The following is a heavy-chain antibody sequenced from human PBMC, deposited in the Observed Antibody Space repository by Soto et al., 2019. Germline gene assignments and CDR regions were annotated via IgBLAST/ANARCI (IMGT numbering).Heavy chain of an antibody. CDR1: GFTFSSYA. Sequence: GGSLRLSCAASGFTFSSYAMNWVRQAPGKGLEWVSAISGSGGSTYYADSVKGRFTISRDNSKNTLYLQMNSLRAEDTAVYYCAKDLSCSYMYYGMDVWGQGTTVTVSS. J-gene: IGHJ6*02. D-gene: IGHD6-13*01. CDR3: AKDLSCSYMYYGMDV. CDR2: ISGSGGST. V-gene: IGHV3-23*01.